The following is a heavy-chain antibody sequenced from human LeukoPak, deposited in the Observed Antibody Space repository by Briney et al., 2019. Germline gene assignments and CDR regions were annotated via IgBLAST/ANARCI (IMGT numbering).Heavy chain of an antibody. CDR2: IIPIFGTA. V-gene: IGHV1-69*05. J-gene: IGHJ6*03. CDR3: ARGDYYGSGTAMDV. CDR1: GGTFSSYA. D-gene: IGHD3-10*01. Sequence: ASVKVSCKASGGTFSSYAISWVRQAPGQGLEWMGGIIPIFGTANYAQKFQGRVTITTDESTSTAYMELSSLRPEDTAVYHCARGDYYGSGTAMDVWGKGTTVTVSS.